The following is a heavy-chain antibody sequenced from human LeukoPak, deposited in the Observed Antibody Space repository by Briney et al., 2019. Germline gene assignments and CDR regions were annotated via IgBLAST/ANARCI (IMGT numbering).Heavy chain of an antibody. CDR1: GGSISSSSYY. CDR2: IYYSGGT. Sequence: PSETLSLTCTVSGGSISSSSYYWGWIRQPPGKGLEWIGSIYYSGGTYYNPSLKSRVTISVDTSKNQFSLKLSSVTAADTAVYYCARLSPKVDYWGQGTLVTVSS. V-gene: IGHV4-39*01. CDR3: ARLSPKVDY. J-gene: IGHJ4*02.